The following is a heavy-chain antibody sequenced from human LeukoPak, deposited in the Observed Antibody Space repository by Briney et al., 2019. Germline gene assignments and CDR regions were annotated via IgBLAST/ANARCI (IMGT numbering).Heavy chain of an antibody. CDR1: GYTFTGYY. CDR3: ARASSYYDSSGYYYEYFQH. CDR2: INPSGGST. Sequence: ASVKVSCKASGYTFTGYYMHWVRQAPGQGLEWMGIINPSGGSTSYAQKFQGRVTMTRDMSTSTVYMELSSLRSEDTAVYYCARASSYYDSSGYYYEYFQHWGQGTLVTVSS. V-gene: IGHV1-46*01. D-gene: IGHD3-22*01. J-gene: IGHJ1*01.